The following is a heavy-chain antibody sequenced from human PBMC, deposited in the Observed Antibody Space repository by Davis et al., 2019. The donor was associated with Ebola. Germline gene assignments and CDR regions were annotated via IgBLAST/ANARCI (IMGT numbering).Heavy chain of an antibody. CDR3: ARDYRTEGYFDY. CDR1: GFTFNYAW. D-gene: IGHD1-1*01. J-gene: IGHJ4*02. Sequence: PGGSLRLSCAASGFTFNYAWMTWVRQAPGKGLEWVGRIKSKSDGGTADYAAPVRGRFTISRDDSKNTLYLQMNSLRAEDTAVYYCARDYRTEGYFDYWGQGTLVTVSS. CDR2: IKSKSDGGTA. V-gene: IGHV3-15*01.